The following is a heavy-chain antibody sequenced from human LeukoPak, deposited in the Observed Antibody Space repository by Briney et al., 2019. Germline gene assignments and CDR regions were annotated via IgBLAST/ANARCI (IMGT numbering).Heavy chain of an antibody. CDR1: GYTFTSYG. Sequence: ASVKVSCKASGYTFTSYGISWVRQAPGQGLEWMGWISAYNGNTNYAQKLQGRVTTTTDTSTSTAYMELRSLRSDDTAVYYCARLPLYYYDSSGPQDYWGQGTLVTVSS. D-gene: IGHD3-22*01. CDR2: ISAYNGNT. V-gene: IGHV1-18*01. CDR3: ARLPLYYYDSSGPQDY. J-gene: IGHJ4*02.